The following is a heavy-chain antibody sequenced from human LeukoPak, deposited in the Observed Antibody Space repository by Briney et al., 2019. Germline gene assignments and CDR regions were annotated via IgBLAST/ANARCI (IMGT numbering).Heavy chain of an antibody. V-gene: IGHV3-7*01. Sequence: GGSLRLSCAASGSTFSSYWMSWVRQAPGKGLEWVANIKQDGSEKYYVDSVKGRFTISRDNAKNSLYLQMNSLRSEDTAVYYCARVGYYYYMDVWGKGTTVTVSS. J-gene: IGHJ6*03. CDR2: IKQDGSEK. CDR3: ARVGYYYYMDV. CDR1: GSTFSSYW.